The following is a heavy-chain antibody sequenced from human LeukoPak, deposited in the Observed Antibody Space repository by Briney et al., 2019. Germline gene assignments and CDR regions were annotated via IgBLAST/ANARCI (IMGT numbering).Heavy chain of an antibody. CDR3: AVYGSGSYYFDY. CDR2: IRYDGSNK. Sequence: PGGSLRLSCAASGFTFSSYGMHWVRQAPGKGLEWVAFIRYDGSNKYYADSVKGRFTISRDNSKNTLYLQMNSLRAEDTAVYYCAVYGSGSYYFDYWGQGTLVTVSS. J-gene: IGHJ4*02. CDR1: GFTFSSYG. D-gene: IGHD3-10*01. V-gene: IGHV3-30*02.